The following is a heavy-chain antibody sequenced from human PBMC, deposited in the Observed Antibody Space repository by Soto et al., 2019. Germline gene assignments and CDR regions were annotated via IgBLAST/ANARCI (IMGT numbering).Heavy chain of an antibody. CDR3: AKNRGRVTTSGHFDY. J-gene: IGHJ4*02. V-gene: IGHV3-23*01. CDR1: GFTFSGYA. D-gene: IGHD4-17*01. Sequence: EVQLLESGGGLVQPGRSLRLSCAASGFTFSGYAMSWVSKAPGKELEWVSVIHGGGNSAYYADSLKGRFTISRDNSKNTLYLQMSSLRGEDTAVYYCAKNRGRVTTSGHFDYWGQGTLVTVSS. CDR2: IHGGGNSA.